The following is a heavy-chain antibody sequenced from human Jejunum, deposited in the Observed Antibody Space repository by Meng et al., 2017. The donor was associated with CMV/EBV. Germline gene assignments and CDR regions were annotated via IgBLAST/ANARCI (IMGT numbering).Heavy chain of an antibody. V-gene: IGHV3-11*04. CDR1: FTFSDYS. Sequence: FTFSDYSMNWIRQAPGKGLEWVSYISSSGSPIYYADSVKGRFTISKDNSKNTLYLQMDSLTAEDTAMYYCAKDRLYTNYVSAFDSWGQGTLVTVSS. CDR3: AKDRLYTNYVSAFDS. J-gene: IGHJ4*02. CDR2: ISSSGSPI. D-gene: IGHD4-11*01.